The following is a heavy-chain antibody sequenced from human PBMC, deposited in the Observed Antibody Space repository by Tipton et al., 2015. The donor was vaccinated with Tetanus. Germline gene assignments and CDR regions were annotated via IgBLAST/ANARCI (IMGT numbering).Heavy chain of an antibody. J-gene: IGHJ4*02. V-gene: IGHV4-59*01. Sequence: GLVKPSETLSLTCTVSGGSISSYYWSWIRQPPGKGLEWIGYIYYSGSTNYNPSLKSRVTISVDTSKNQFSLKLSSVTAADTAVYYCARGRDQYKSGNYWGQGTLVTVSS. CDR3: ARGRDQYKSGNY. CDR1: GGSISSYY. CDR2: IYYSGST. D-gene: IGHD5-24*01.